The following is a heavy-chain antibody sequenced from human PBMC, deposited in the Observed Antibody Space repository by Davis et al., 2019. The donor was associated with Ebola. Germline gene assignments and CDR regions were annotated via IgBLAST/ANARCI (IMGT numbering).Heavy chain of an antibody. CDR1: GFTFSGSA. Sequence: PGGSLRLSCAASGFTFSGSAMHWVRQASGEGLEWVGRIRSKANSYATAYAASVKGRFTISRDDSKNTAYLQMNSLKTEDTAVYYCVGGEPFDYWGQGTLVTVSS. J-gene: IGHJ4*02. V-gene: IGHV3-73*01. D-gene: IGHD2-21*01. CDR3: VGGEPFDY. CDR2: IRSKANSYAT.